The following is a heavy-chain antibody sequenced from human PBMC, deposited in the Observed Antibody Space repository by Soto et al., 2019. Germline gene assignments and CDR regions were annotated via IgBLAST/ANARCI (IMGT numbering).Heavy chain of an antibody. J-gene: IGHJ5*02. CDR3: PHRTSTSTWRFDP. Sequence: QITLKESGPTLVKPTQTLTLTCTFSGFSLTTSGVGVGWIRQPPGKALEWLALIYWDDDKRYSPSLKSRLTLTEYISKYQVVLTMTNMDPADIATYFCPHRTSTSTWRFDPWGQGTLVTVSS. V-gene: IGHV2-5*02. CDR1: GFSLTTSGVG. CDR2: IYWDDDK. D-gene: IGHD3-16*01.